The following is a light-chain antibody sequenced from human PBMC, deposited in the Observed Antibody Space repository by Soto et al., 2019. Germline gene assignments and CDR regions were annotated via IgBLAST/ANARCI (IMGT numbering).Light chain of an antibody. Sequence: EIVMTQSPDTLSVSPGESATLSCRARQSISNNLAWYQQKPGQAPRLRIYGASTRTTGIPARFSGSGSGTEFTLTISSLQSEDFAVYYCQQYNNWPYTFAQGTKLEIK. CDR3: QQYNNWPYT. V-gene: IGKV3-15*01. CDR2: GAS. J-gene: IGKJ2*01. CDR1: QSISNN.